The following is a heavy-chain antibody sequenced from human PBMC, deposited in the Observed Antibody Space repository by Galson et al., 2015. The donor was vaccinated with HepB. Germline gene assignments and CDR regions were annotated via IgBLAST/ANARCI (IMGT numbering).Heavy chain of an antibody. V-gene: IGHV4-34*01. J-gene: IGHJ6*02. CDR3: ARGFGNSFGYGYYYDGMDV. D-gene: IGHD5-18*01. CDR2: VNHSGST. CDR1: GGSFSGSY. Sequence: ETLSLTCAVYGGSFSGSYWNWIRQPPGKGLEWIGEVNHSGSTNYNPSLKSRVTLSVDTSKNQFSLKLTSVTAADTAVYYCARGFGNSFGYGYYYDGMDVWGQGTTVTVSS.